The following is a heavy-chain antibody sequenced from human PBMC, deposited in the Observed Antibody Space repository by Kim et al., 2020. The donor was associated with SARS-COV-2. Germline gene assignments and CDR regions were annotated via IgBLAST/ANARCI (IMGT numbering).Heavy chain of an antibody. Sequence: GGSLRLSCAASGFTFDDYGMSWVRQAPGKGLEWVSGINWNGGSTGYADSVKGRFTISRDNAKNSLYLQMNSLRAEDTALYYCAREQRGYSGYDPDYWGQGTLVTVSS. CDR2: INWNGGST. D-gene: IGHD5-12*01. CDR1: GFTFDDYG. J-gene: IGHJ4*02. V-gene: IGHV3-20*04. CDR3: AREQRGYSGYDPDY.